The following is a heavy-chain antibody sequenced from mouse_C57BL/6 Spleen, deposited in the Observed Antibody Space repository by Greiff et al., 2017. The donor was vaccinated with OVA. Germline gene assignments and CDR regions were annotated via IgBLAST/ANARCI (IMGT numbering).Heavy chain of an antibody. CDR1: GYAFSSSW. CDR3: ARVVGDY. CDR2: IYPGDGDP. D-gene: IGHD1-1*01. J-gene: IGHJ2*01. V-gene: IGHV1-82*01. Sequence: QVQLKESGPELVKPGASVKISCKASGYAFSSSWMNWVKQRPGKGLEWIGRIYPGDGDPNYNGKFKGKATLTADKSSSTAYMQLSSLTSEDSAVYFCARVVGDYWGQGTTLTVSS.